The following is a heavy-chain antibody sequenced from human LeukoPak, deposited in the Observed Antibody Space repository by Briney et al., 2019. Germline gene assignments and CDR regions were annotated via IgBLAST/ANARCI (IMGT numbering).Heavy chain of an antibody. CDR3: AKGVGYDFWSGYYWPDY. Sequence: GGSLRLSCAASGFTFSSYEMSWVRQAPGKGLEWVSAISGSGGSTYYADSVKGRFTISRDNSKNTLYLQMNSLRAEDTAVYYCAKGVGYDFWSGYYWPDYWGQGTLVTVSS. CDR2: ISGSGGST. CDR1: GFTFSSYE. V-gene: IGHV3-23*01. J-gene: IGHJ4*02. D-gene: IGHD3-3*01.